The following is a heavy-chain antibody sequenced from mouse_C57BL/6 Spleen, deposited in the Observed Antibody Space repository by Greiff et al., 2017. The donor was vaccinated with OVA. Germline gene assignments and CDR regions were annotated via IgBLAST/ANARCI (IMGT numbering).Heavy chain of an antibody. CDR1: GYAFSSYW. V-gene: IGHV1-80*01. J-gene: IGHJ3*01. Sequence: QVQLQQSGAELVKPGASVKISCKASGYAFSSYWMNWVKQRPGKGLEWIGQIYPGDGDTNYNGKFKGKATLTADKSSSTAYMQLSSLTSEDSAVYFCARVYYGYDGAWFAYWGQGTLVTVSA. CDR2: IYPGDGDT. D-gene: IGHD2-2*01. CDR3: ARVYYGYDGAWFAY.